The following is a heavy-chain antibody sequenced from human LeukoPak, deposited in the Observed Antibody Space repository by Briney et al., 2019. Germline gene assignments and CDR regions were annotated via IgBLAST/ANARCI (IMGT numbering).Heavy chain of an antibody. CDR3: ARGVDYYGSGSYYPGVYYYYYYMDV. CDR2: ISYDGSNK. CDR1: GFTFSSYA. J-gene: IGHJ6*03. D-gene: IGHD3-10*01. Sequence: GGSLRLSCAASGFTFSSYAMHWVRQAPGKGLEWVAVISYDGSNKYYADSVKGRFTISRDNSKNTLYLQMNSLRAEDTAVYYCARGVDYYGSGSYYPGVYYYYYYMDVWGKGTTVTVSS. V-gene: IGHV3-30-3*01.